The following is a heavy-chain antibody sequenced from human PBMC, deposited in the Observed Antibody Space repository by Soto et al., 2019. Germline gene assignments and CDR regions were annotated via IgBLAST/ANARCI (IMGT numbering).Heavy chain of an antibody. D-gene: IGHD4-17*01. J-gene: IGHJ2*01. V-gene: IGHV4-39*02. Sequence: PSETLSLTCTVSGGSLSSSSYYLGWIRPPPGKGLEWIGSIYYSGSTYYNPSLKSRVTISVDTSKNQFSLKLSSVTAADTAVYYCAREIIPLTTDWYFDLWGRGTLVTVSS. CDR3: AREIIPLTTDWYFDL. CDR1: GGSLSSSSYY. CDR2: IYYSGST.